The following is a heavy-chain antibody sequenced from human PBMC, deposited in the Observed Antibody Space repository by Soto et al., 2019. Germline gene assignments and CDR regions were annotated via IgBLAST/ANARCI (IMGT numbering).Heavy chain of an antibody. CDR2: IYYNGNT. D-gene: IGHD6-19*01. J-gene: IGHJ4*02. Sequence: QLQLQESGPGLVKPSETLSLTCTVSGGSISSSNYYWGWIRQSPGKGLESIGTIYYNGNTYYNPSLKGRVTIAEDTSKSQFSLTLNSVSAADTAVYFCARLRSGPDNGWYWAFDYWGRGTLVTVSS. CDR3: ARLRSGPDNGWYWAFDY. CDR1: GGSISSSNYY. V-gene: IGHV4-39*01.